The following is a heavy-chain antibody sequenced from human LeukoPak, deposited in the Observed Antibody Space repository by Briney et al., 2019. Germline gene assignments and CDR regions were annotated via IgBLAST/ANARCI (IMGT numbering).Heavy chain of an antibody. D-gene: IGHD2/OR15-2a*01. Sequence: GSSVNVSRKAAGYTFSTYDISWVRQATGQGLEWMGWMNPKSGNTLYAQKFHGRVTMTRNTSINTAYMELSSVRSEDTAVYYCARFLKNPVNRRGPANYYMDVWGKGATVTISS. CDR1: GYTFSTYD. J-gene: IGHJ6*03. V-gene: IGHV1-8*01. CDR2: MNPKSGNT. CDR3: ARFLKNPVNRRGPANYYMDV.